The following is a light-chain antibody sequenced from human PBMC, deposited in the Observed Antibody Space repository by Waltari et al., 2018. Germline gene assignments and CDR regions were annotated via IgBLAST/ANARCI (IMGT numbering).Light chain of an antibody. CDR2: GAS. CDR1: QGIRND. V-gene: IGKV1-6*01. J-gene: IGKJ1*01. Sequence: AIQMTQSPSSLSASVGDRVPITCRASQGIRNDLGWYQQKPGKAPELLIYGASSLQSGVPSRFSGSGSGTDFTLTISSLQPEDFATYYCLQDYNYPRTFGQGTKVEIK. CDR3: LQDYNYPRT.